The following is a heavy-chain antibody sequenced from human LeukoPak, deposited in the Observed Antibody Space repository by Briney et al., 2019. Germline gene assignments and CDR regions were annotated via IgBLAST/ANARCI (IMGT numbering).Heavy chain of an antibody. Sequence: SETLSLTCSVSGYSISSTYYWSWIRQPPGEGLEWIGYIYYSGSTNYDPSLKSRVTISVDTSKNQFSLKLSSVTAADTAVYYCARTGYSGYDYNYYFDYWGQGTLVTVSS. D-gene: IGHD5-12*01. V-gene: IGHV4-59*08. J-gene: IGHJ4*02. CDR2: IYYSGST. CDR1: GYSISSTYY. CDR3: ARTGYSGYDYNYYFDY.